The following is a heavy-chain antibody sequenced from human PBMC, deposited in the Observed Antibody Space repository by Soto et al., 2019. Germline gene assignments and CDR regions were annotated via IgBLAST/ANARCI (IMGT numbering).Heavy chain of an antibody. CDR1: GGTFSSYA. J-gene: IGHJ4*02. CDR2: IIPIFGTA. Sequence: QVQLVQSGAEVKKPGSSVKVSCKASGGTFSSYAISWVRQAPGQGLEWMGGIIPIFGTANYAQKFQGRVTITADESTSAASMERSSLRSEDTAVYYCARVSQGGYCSGGSWCYGEWVQGTLVTVSS. CDR3: ARVSQGGYCSGGSWCYGE. D-gene: IGHD2-15*01. V-gene: IGHV1-69*01.